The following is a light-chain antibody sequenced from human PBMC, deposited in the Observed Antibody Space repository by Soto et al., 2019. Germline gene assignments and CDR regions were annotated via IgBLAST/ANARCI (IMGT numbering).Light chain of an antibody. CDR3: QQYGNPART. CDR1: QSITASY. V-gene: IGKV3-20*01. J-gene: IGKJ1*01. CDR2: GTF. Sequence: EIVLTQSPGTLSLSPGDRATLSCRASQSITASYLAWYQQKPGQASRLVIHGTFTRPTGIPDRFSGSGSGTDFTLTISRLEPEDVAVYYCQQYGNPARTFGPGTKVEIK.